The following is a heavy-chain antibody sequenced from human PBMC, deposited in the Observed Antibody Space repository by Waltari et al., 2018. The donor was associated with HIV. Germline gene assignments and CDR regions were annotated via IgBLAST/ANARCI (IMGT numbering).Heavy chain of an antibody. CDR3: ARGGSASMDV. CDR2: MSPNSGNT. CDR1: GYASATSD. V-gene: IGHV1-8*01. Sequence: VQLVQSGAVVKTPGASVKVSCKASGYASATSDVTWVRQATGQGPEWMGWMSPNSGNTVYAQEFQGRVTMTRDTSISTVYMELSSLTSEDTAVYYCARGGSASMDVWGQGTTVTVSS. J-gene: IGHJ6*02.